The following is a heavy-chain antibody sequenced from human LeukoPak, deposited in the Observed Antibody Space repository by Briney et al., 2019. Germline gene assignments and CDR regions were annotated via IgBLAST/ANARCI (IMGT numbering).Heavy chain of an antibody. CDR3: AREEARDGSTGYYFDY. J-gene: IGHJ4*02. Sequence: ASVTVSFKASGYTFSNYHIHWVRQAPGQGIEWMGIINPRYGSTTYAQNFQGRVTMTRDMSTSTVYMELSSLRSEDTAVYYCAREEARDGSTGYYFDYWGQGTLLTVSS. V-gene: IGHV1-46*01. CDR2: INPRYGST. CDR1: GYTFSNYH. D-gene: IGHD5-24*01.